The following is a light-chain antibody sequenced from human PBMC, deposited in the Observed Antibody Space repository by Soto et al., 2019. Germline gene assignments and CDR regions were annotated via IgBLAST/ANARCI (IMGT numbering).Light chain of an antibody. CDR1: QSVSSSY. CDR2: GAS. V-gene: IGKV3-20*01. J-gene: IGKJ4*01. Sequence: EIVLTQSPGTLSLSPGKRATLSCRASQSVSSSYLAWYQQKPGQAPRLLIYGASSRATGIPDRFSGSGSGIDFTLTISRLEPEDFAVYYCHQYDSSPLTFGGGTKVEIK. CDR3: HQYDSSPLT.